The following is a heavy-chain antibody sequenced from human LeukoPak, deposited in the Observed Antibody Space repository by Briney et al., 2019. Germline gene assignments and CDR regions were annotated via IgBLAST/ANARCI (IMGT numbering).Heavy chain of an antibody. V-gene: IGHV1-18*01. CDR1: GYTFTSYG. J-gene: IGHJ3*02. CDR2: ISAYNGNT. CDR3: ARGIIVVAPAAILERLSDDAFDI. Sequence: ASVKVSCKASGYTFTSYGISWVRQAPGQGLEWMGWISAYNGNTNYAQKFQGRVTMTRDTPTSTVYMELSSLRSEDTAVYYCARGIIVVAPAAILERLSDDAFDIWGQGTMVTVSS. D-gene: IGHD2-2*02.